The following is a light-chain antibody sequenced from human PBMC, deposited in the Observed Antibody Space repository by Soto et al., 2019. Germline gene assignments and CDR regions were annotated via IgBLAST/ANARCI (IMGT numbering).Light chain of an antibody. V-gene: IGKV3-20*01. CDR2: GAS. J-gene: IGKJ1*01. CDR1: QSVSSSY. Sequence: ETVLTQSPGTLSLSPGERATLSCRASQSVSSSYLAWYQQKPGQAPRPLIYGASSRAIGIPDRFSGSGSGTDFTLTISRLEPEDFAVYYCHQYGSSPWTFRQGTKV. CDR3: HQYGSSPWT.